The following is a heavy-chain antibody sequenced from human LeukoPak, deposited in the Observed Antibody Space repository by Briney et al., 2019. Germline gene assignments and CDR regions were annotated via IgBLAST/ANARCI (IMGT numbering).Heavy chain of an antibody. CDR2: IYYSGST. V-gene: IGHV4-59*12. Sequence: SETLSLTCTVSGRSISSYYWSWIRQPPGKGLEWIGYIYYSGSTNYNPSLKSRVTISVDTSKNQFSLKLSSVTAADTAVYYCARVLAAAGNNWFDPWGQGTLVTVSS. CDR3: ARVLAAAGNNWFDP. CDR1: GRSISSYY. J-gene: IGHJ5*02. D-gene: IGHD6-13*01.